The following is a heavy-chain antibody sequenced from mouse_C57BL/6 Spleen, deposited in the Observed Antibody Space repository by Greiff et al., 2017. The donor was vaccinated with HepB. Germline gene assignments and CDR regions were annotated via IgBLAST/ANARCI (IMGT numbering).Heavy chain of an antibody. J-gene: IGHJ4*01. Sequence: QVQLKESGPGLVQPSQSLSITCTASGFSLTSYGVHWVRQSPGKGLEWLGVIWSGGSTDYNAAFISRLSISKDNSKSQVFFKMISLQADDTAIYYCARTEVGNYGYYAMDYWGQGTSVTVSS. CDR2: IWSGGST. V-gene: IGHV2-2*01. CDR3: ARTEVGNYGYYAMDY. CDR1: GFSLTSYG. D-gene: IGHD2-1*01.